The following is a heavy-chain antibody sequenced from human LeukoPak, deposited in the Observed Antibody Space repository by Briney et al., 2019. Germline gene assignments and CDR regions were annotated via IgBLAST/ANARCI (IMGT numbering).Heavy chain of an antibody. V-gene: IGHV4-59*01. D-gene: IGHD3-3*01. CDR2: IYYSGST. J-gene: IGHJ5*02. Sequence: SETLSLTCTVSGGSITSYYWSWVRQPPGKGLEWIGYIYYSGSTNYNPSLKSRVTISVDTSKNQFSLKLSSVTAADTAVYYCARGDDFWSGYYGNNWFDPWGQGTLVTVSS. CDR3: ARGDDFWSGYYGNNWFDP. CDR1: GGSITSYY.